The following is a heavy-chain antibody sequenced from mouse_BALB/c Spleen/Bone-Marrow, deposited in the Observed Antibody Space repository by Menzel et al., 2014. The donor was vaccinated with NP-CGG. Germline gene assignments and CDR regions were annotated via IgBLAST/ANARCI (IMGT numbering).Heavy chain of an antibody. CDR2: IRNKANGYTT. D-gene: IGHD1-1*01. J-gene: IGHJ2*01. CDR3: ARDSRSTVSHFDY. Sequence: EAQLVESGGGLVQPGGSLRLSCATSGFTFTDYYMNWVRQPPGKALEWLGFIRNKANGYTTEYSASVKGRFTISRDNSQSILYLQMNTLRAEDSATYYCARDSRSTVSHFDYWGQGTTLTVSS. V-gene: IGHV7-3*02. CDR1: GFTFTDYY.